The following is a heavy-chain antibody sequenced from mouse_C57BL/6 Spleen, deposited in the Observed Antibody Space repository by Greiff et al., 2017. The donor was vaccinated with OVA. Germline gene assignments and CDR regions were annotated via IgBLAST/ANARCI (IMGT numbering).Heavy chain of an antibody. CDR1: GYTFTSYG. D-gene: IGHD2-2*01. V-gene: IGHV1-81*01. J-gene: IGHJ4*01. Sequence: QVQLKQSGAELARPGASVKLSCKASGYTFTSYGISWVKQRTGQGLEWIGEIYPRSGNTYYNEKFKGKATLTADKSSSTAYMELRSLTSEDSAVYFCARGGGYDEDYYAMDYWGQGTSVTVSS. CDR2: IYPRSGNT. CDR3: ARGGGYDEDYYAMDY.